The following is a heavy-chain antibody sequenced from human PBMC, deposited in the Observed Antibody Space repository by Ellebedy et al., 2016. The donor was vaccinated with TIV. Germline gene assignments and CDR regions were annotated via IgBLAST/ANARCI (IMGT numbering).Heavy chain of an antibody. V-gene: IGHV4-39*07. CDR3: ASLRCRTSCRPMDV. D-gene: IGHD2-2*01. CDR1: GGSISSSGYY. CDR2: INHSGST. J-gene: IGHJ6*03. Sequence: GSLRLXCTVSGGSISSSGYYWSWIRQPPGKGLEWIGEINHSGSTNYNPSLKSRVTISVDTSKNQFSLKLSSVTAADTAVYYYASLRCRTSCRPMDVWGKGTTVTVSS.